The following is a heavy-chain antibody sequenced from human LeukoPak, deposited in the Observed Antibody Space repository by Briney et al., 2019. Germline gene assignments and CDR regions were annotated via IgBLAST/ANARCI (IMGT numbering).Heavy chain of an antibody. J-gene: IGHJ5*02. CDR2: IYYSGST. D-gene: IGHD3-10*01. V-gene: IGHV4-59*01. Sequence: VKPSETLSLTCTVSGGSISSYYWSWIRQPPGKGLEWIGYIYYSGSTNYNPSLKSRVTISVDTSKNQFSLKLSSVTAADTAVYYCARDLYYYGSARFDPWGQGTLVTVSS. CDR3: ARDLYYYGSARFDP. CDR1: GGSISSYY.